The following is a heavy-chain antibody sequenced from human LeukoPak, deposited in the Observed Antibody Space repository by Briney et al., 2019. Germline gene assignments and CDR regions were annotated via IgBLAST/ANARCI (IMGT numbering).Heavy chain of an antibody. V-gene: IGHV4-30-4*08. Sequence: SETLSLTCTVSGGSISIGDYYWGWIRQPPGKGLEWIGYIYYSGSAYYNPSLKSRVALSVDTSKNQFSLKLTSVTAADTAVYYCARDSSSWGGFDYWGQGTLVTVSS. CDR2: IYYSGSA. D-gene: IGHD6-13*01. J-gene: IGHJ4*02. CDR3: ARDSSSWGGFDY. CDR1: GGSISIGDYY.